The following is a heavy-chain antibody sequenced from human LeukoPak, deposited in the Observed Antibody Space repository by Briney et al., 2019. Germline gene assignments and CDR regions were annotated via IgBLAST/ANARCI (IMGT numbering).Heavy chain of an antibody. CDR3: VRGTSRWYGVDY. Sequence: GRSLRLSCAASGFTFSTSWIHWVRQSPGKWLVWVSYMNGVVSTIGHADSVKCPSTMSMANAKSTLHLQMNNLRNTETAIAFCVRGTSRWYGVDYWGRGTLVTVSS. D-gene: IGHD6-13*01. V-gene: IGHV3-74*01. CDR2: MNGVVSTI. J-gene: IGHJ4*02. CDR1: GFTFSTSW.